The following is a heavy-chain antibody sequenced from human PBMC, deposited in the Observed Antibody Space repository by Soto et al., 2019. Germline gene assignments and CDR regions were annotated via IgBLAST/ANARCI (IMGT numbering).Heavy chain of an antibody. CDR2: IIPILGIA. CDR3: ARDRGADYYDSSGYYSPYYFDY. CDR1: GGTFSSYT. V-gene: IGHV1-69*08. J-gene: IGHJ4*02. D-gene: IGHD3-22*01. Sequence: QVQLVQSGAEVKKPGSSVKVSCKASGGTFSSYTISWVRQAPGQGLEWMGRIIPILGIANYAQKFQGRVTMTAEKSTDXXYXEXXSLSSADTAVYYCARDRGADYYDSSGYYSPYYFDYWGQGTLVTVSS.